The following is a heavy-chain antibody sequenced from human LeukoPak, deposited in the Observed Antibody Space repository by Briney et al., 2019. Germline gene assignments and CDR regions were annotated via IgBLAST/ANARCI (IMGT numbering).Heavy chain of an antibody. V-gene: IGHV3-7*01. Sequence: GGSLRLSCTASGFTFSSYWMSWVRQAPGKGPEWVANIKEDGSKKYYVDSVKGRFTISRDNAKNSLYLQMSSLRAEDTAVYYCARVGYYYDSSAYRPFDFWRQGTLVTVSS. CDR2: IKEDGSKK. D-gene: IGHD3-22*01. CDR3: ARVGYYYDSSAYRPFDF. J-gene: IGHJ4*02. CDR1: GFTFSSYW.